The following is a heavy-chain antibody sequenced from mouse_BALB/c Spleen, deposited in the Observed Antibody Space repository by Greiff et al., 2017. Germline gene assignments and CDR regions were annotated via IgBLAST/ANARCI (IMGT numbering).Heavy chain of an antibody. CDR2: ISNGGGST. D-gene: IGHD2-14*01. Sequence: DVHLVESGGGLVQPGGSLKLSCAASGFTFSSYTMSWVRQTPEKRLEWVAYISNGGGSTYYPDTVKGRFTISRDNAKNTLYLQMSSLKSEDTAMYYCARGVYRYDFDVWGAGTTVTVSS. V-gene: IGHV5-12-2*01. CDR3: ARGVYRYDFDV. CDR1: GFTFSSYT. J-gene: IGHJ1*01.